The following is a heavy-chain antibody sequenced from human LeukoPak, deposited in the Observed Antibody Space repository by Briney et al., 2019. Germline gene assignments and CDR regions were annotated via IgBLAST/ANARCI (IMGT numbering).Heavy chain of an antibody. Sequence: SETLSLTCAVYGGSFSGYYWSWIRQPPGKGLEWIGEINHSGSTNYNPSLKSRVTISVDTSKNQFSLKLISVTAADTAVYYCARYGGTQYYYYYYMDVWGKGTTVTVSS. CDR1: GGSFSGYY. CDR2: INHSGST. V-gene: IGHV4-34*01. J-gene: IGHJ6*03. D-gene: IGHD1-1*01. CDR3: ARYGGTQYYYYYYMDV.